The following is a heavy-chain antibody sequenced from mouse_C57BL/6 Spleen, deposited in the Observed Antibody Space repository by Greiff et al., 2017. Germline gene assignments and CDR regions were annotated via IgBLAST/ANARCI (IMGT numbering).Heavy chain of an antibody. Sequence: VQLQQSGAELVRPGASVKLSCTASGFNIKDDYMHWVKQRPEQGLEWIGWIDPENGDTEYASKFQGKATITADTSSNTAYLQLSSLTSEDTAVYYCTTQTAQASAWFADWGQGTLVTVSA. D-gene: IGHD3-2*02. V-gene: IGHV14-4*01. CDR1: GFNIKDDY. J-gene: IGHJ3*01. CDR2: IDPENGDT. CDR3: TTQTAQASAWFAD.